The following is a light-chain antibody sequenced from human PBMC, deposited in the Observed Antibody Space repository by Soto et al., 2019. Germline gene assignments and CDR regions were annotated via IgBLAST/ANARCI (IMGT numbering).Light chain of an antibody. Sequence: DIQMTQAPSTLSASVGDVVTITWRASQSISSWLAWFQQKPGKAPKLLIYKASNLESGVPSRFSGSGSGKEFTLTISSLQPDDFAAYYCKQYSSYWKFGQGTKVDIK. J-gene: IGKJ1*01. CDR2: KAS. CDR3: KQYSSYWK. V-gene: IGKV1-5*03. CDR1: QSISSW.